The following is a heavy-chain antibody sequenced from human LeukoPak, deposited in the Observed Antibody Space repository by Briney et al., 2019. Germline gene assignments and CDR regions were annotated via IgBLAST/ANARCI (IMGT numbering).Heavy chain of an antibody. V-gene: IGHV4-59*12. CDR1: DGSINSYY. J-gene: IGHJ4*02. Sequence: SETLSLTCSVSDGSINSYYWNWIRRPPGKGLEWIGYIYYNGNTNYSPSLKSRVTMSVDTSKNQFSLQLNSVTPEDTAIYYCVRDGGYVLDYWGPGTLVTVSS. CDR3: VRDGGYVLDY. D-gene: IGHD5-12*01. CDR2: IYYNGNT.